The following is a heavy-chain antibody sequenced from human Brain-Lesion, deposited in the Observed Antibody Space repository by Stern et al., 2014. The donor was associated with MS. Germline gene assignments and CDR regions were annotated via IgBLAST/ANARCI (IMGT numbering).Heavy chain of an antibody. CDR2: ISSSSTHI. CDR3: ARGRYGDYDVDY. Sequence: EVQLEESGGGLVKPGGSLRLSCAASGFTFYGYSMSWVRQAPGKGLEWVSSISSSSTHIFYADSVKGRFTISRDNAKNSPYLHMNSLRAEDTAVYYCARGRYGDYDVDYWGQGTLVTVSS. D-gene: IGHD4-17*01. V-gene: IGHV3-21*01. J-gene: IGHJ4*02. CDR1: GFTFYGYS.